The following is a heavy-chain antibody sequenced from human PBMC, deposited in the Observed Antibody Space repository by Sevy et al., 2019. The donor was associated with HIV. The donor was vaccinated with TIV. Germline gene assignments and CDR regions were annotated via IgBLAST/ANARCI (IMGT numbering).Heavy chain of an antibody. D-gene: IGHD5-18*01. J-gene: IGHJ3*02. V-gene: IGHV4-34*01. CDR3: ARLGVDTEPNDAFDI. Sequence: SETLSLTCAVYGGSFSGYYWSWIRQPPGKGLEWIGEINHSGSTNYNPSLKSRVTISVDTSKNQFSLKLSSVTAADTAVYYCARLGVDTEPNDAFDIWGQGTMVTVSS. CDR1: GGSFSGYY. CDR2: INHSGST.